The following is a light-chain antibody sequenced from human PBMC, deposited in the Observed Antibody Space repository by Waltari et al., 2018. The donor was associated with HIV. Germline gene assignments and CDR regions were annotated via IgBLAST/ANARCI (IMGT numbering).Light chain of an antibody. J-gene: IGKJ2*01. CDR2: KAT. V-gene: IGKV1-5*03. CDR3: QHYTSYP. CDR1: QSISTW. Sequence: DIQITQSPSTLSASVGDRVTITCRASQSISTWLALYQQKPGKAPKLLIYKATSLESGVPSRCSGSGTGTEFTLTIISLQPDDFATYYCQHYTSYPFGQGTKVEIK.